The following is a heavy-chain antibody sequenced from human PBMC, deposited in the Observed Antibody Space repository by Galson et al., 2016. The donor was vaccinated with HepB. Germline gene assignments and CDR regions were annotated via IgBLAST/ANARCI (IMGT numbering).Heavy chain of an antibody. Sequence: SLRLSCAASGFTFRNAWMSRVRQAPGKGPAWVGRIKSEAYGGTADYAAPLKGRLPISRDDSKNMGFLQMYSLRAEDTAMYFCTTVPGDAVGYSFDYWGQETLATVSS. V-gene: IGHV3-15*01. CDR1: GFTFRNAW. D-gene: IGHD3-22*01. CDR3: TTVPGDAVGYSFDY. J-gene: IGHJ4*01. CDR2: IKSEAYGGTA.